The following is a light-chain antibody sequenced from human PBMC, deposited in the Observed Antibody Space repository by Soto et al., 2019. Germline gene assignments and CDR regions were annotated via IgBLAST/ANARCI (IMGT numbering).Light chain of an antibody. J-gene: IGKJ1*01. Sequence: EIVLTQSPATLSLSPGERATLSCRASQSVSSYLAWYQQKPGQAPRLLTYDASNRATGIPARFSGSGSGTDFTLTISSLEPEDSAVYYCQQARTFGQGTKVEIK. CDR3: QQART. V-gene: IGKV3-11*01. CDR1: QSVSSY. CDR2: DAS.